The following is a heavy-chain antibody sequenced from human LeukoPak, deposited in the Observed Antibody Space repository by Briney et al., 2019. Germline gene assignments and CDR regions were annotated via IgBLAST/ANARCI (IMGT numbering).Heavy chain of an antibody. CDR2: INPSGGST. V-gene: IGHV1-46*01. J-gene: IGHJ4*02. CDR3: ATNTGWAVAVGFDY. CDR1: GYTFTSYY. D-gene: IGHD6-19*01. Sequence: ASVKVSCKASGYTFTSYYMHWVRQAPGQGLEWMGIINPSGGSTSYAQKFQGRVTMTRDMSTSTVHMELSSLRSEDTAVYYCATNTGWAVAVGFDYWGQGTLVTVSS.